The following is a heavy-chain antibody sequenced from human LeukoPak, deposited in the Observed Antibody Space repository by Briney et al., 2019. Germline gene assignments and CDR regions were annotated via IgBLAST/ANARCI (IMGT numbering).Heavy chain of an antibody. Sequence: GGSLRLSCAASGFTFSSYAMHWVRQAPGKGLEWVAVISYDGSNKYYADSVKGRFTISRDNSKNTLYLQMNSLRAEDTAVYYRARLYGDDSWGQGTLVTVSS. D-gene: IGHD4-17*01. V-gene: IGHV3-30*04. CDR2: ISYDGSNK. CDR1: GFTFSSYA. J-gene: IGHJ5*01. CDR3: ARLYGDDS.